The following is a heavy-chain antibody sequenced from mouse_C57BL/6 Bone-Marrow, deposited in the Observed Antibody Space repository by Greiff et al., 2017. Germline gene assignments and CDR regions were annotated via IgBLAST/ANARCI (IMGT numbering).Heavy chain of an antibody. CDR3: TTTTVVDMDY. J-gene: IGHJ4*01. CDR2: IDPENGDT. CDR1: GFNIKDDY. V-gene: IGHV14-4*01. Sequence: VQLQQSGAELVRPGASVKLSCTASGFNIKDDYMHWVKQRPEQGLEWIGWIDPENGDTEYASKFQGKATITADTSSNTAYLQLSSLTSEDTAVYYCTTTTVVDMDYWGQGTSVTVSS. D-gene: IGHD1-1*01.